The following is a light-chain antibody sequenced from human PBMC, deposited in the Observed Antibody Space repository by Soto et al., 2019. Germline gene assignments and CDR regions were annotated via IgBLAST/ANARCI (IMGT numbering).Light chain of an antibody. CDR2: EGT. J-gene: IGLJ1*01. V-gene: IGLV2-23*01. Sequence: QSALTQPASVSGSPGQSITISCTGTSSDVGNYNLVSWYQQHPGKAPNLMIYEGTKPPSGVSNRFSASKSGSTASLTISRLQAEDEADYYCCSYAGSSTYVFGTGTKLTVL. CDR3: CSYAGSSTYV. CDR1: SSDVGNYNL.